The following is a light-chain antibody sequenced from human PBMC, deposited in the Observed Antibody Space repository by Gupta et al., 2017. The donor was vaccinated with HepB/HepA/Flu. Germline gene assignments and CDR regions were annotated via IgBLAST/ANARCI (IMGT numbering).Light chain of an antibody. Sequence: EIVLTQSPGTLSLSPGERATLSCRASQSVSSSFLAWYQQKPGQAPRLLIYGAASRATGIPDRFSGRGSGTDFTLTSSRLEPEDFAVYYCLQDAGSPYTFGQGTKLEIK. CDR2: GAA. V-gene: IGKV3-20*01. CDR3: LQDAGSPYT. J-gene: IGKJ2*01. CDR1: QSVSSSF.